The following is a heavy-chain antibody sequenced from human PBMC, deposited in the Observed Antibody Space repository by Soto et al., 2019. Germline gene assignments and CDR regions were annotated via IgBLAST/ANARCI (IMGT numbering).Heavy chain of an antibody. CDR2: IYYSGST. V-gene: IGHV4-31*03. D-gene: IGHD3-10*01. J-gene: IGHJ6*02. CDR3: ARDRITMVRGVIITAPAGGMDV. CDR1: GGSISSGGYY. Sequence: QVQLQESGPGLVKPSQTLSLTYTVSGGSISSGGYYWSWIRQHPGKGLEWIGYIYYSGSTYYNPSLKSRVTISVDTSKNQFSLKLSSVTAADTAVHYCARDRITMVRGVIITAPAGGMDVWGQGTTVTVSS.